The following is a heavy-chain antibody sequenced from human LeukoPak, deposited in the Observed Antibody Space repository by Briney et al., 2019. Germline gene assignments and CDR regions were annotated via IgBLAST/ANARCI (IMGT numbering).Heavy chain of an antibody. CDR1: GYTFTSYS. CDR3: ARDSDTSDWAWVY. Sequence: PEASVKVSCKASGYTFTSYSKYTIHRVRQAPGQRLEWMGWINAGIGETRYSQKFQGRVTFTGDTSANTVYMELNSLISEGTAVYYCARDSDTSDWAWVYWGQGTLVTVSS. CDR2: INAGIGET. J-gene: IGHJ4*02. V-gene: IGHV1-3*01. D-gene: IGHD6-19*01.